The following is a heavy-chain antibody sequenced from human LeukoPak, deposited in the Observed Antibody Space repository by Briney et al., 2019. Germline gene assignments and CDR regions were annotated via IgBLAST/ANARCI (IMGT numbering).Heavy chain of an antibody. Sequence: GESLKISCRGSGYSFTSYWIGWVRQMPGKGLEWMGIIYPGDSDTRYSPSFQGQVTISADKSISTAYLQWSSLKASDTAMYYCARLEPGIYYGSGSFDYWGQGTLVTVSS. CDR1: GYSFTSYW. V-gene: IGHV5-51*01. J-gene: IGHJ4*02. CDR3: ARLEPGIYYGSGSFDY. CDR2: IYPGDSDT. D-gene: IGHD3-10*01.